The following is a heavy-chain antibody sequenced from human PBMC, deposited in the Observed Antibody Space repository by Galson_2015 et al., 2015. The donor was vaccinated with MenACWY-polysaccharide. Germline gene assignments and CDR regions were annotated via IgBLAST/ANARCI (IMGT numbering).Heavy chain of an antibody. CDR2: TNGDGRAT. CDR1: GFTFSSYW. J-gene: IGHJ5*02. CDR3: TRAGGKYCSGANCDFNWFDP. D-gene: IGHD2-15*01. Sequence: SLRLSCAASGFTFSSYWMHWVRQAPGKGPVWVSRTNGDGRATDYADSVKGRFTISRDNAKNTLYLQMNSLRAEDTAMYYCTRAGGKYCSGANCDFNWFDPWGQGTLVTVSS. V-gene: IGHV3-74*01.